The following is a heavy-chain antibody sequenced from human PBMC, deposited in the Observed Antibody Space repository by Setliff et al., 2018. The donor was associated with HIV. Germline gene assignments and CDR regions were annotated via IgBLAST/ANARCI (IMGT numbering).Heavy chain of an antibody. D-gene: IGHD2-8*01. Sequence: SETLSLTCSVSGAPVSSGRYYWGWIRQPPGKGLEWIATIHYTGSTYYNPSLKNRVTISADTSKKQVSLRLTSVTAADTAVYFCARPTTGVGGGAAFDIWGQGTMVTVS. CDR2: IHYTGST. V-gene: IGHV4-39*01. CDR1: GAPVSSGRYY. J-gene: IGHJ3*02. CDR3: ARPTTGVGGGAAFDI.